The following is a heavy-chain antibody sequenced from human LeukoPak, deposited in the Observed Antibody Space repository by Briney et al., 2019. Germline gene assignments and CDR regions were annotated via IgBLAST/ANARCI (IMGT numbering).Heavy chain of an antibody. J-gene: IGHJ5*02. V-gene: IGHV4-30-2*01. D-gene: IGHD3-10*01. CDR1: GGSISSSSYY. CDR2: IYHSGST. Sequence: SETLSLTCPVSGGSISSSSYYWGWIRQPPGKGLEWIGYIYHSGSTYYNPSLKSRVTISVDRSKNQFSLKLSSVTAADTAVYYCARGWFGEFNWFDPWGQGTLVTVSS. CDR3: ARGWFGEFNWFDP.